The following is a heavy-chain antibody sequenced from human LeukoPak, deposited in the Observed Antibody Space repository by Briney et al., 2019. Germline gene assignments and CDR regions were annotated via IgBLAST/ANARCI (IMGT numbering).Heavy chain of an antibody. D-gene: IGHD1-26*01. V-gene: IGHV4-59*01. Sequence: PSETLSLTCTVSGGSISSYYWSWIRQPPGKGLEWIGYIYYTGSTNYNPSLKSRVTISVDTSKHQFPLKLSSVTAADTAVYNCARDQRSGAYWFDPRGQGTLVTVLS. CDR3: ARDQRSGAYWFDP. J-gene: IGHJ5*02. CDR1: GGSISSYY. CDR2: IYYTGST.